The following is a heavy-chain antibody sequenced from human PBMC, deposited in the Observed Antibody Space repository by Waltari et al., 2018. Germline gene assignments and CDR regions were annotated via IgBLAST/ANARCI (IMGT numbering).Heavy chain of an antibody. CDR1: GFTVSSNY. D-gene: IGHD3-10*01. J-gene: IGHJ4*02. V-gene: IGHV3-53*02. CDR3: ARGASYYYGSGSYSTPFDY. Sequence: EVQLVETGGGLIQPGGSLRLSCAASGFTVSSNYMSWVRQATGKGLEWVSVIYSGGSTYYADSVKGRFTISRDNSKNTLYLQMNSLRAEDTAVYYCARGASYYYGSGSYSTPFDYWGQGTLVTVSS. CDR2: IYSGGST.